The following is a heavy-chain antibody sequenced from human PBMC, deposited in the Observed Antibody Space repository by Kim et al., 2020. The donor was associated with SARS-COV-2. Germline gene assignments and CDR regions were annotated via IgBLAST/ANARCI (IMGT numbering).Heavy chain of an antibody. Sequence: ASVKVSCKASGYTFTSYGISWVRQAPGQGLEWMGWISPYNGDTEYAQKLQGRVTMTTDTSTNTLNMELRSLRPDDTAVYYCARTALRVLEWLQDPEYFDY. J-gene: IGHJ4*01. V-gene: IGHV1-18*04. CDR2: ISPYNGDT. D-gene: IGHD3-3*01. CDR3: ARTALRVLEWLQDPEYFDY. CDR1: GYTFTSYG.